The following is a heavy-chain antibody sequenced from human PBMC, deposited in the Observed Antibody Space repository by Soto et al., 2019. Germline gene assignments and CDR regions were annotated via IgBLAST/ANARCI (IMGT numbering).Heavy chain of an antibody. J-gene: IGHJ4*02. V-gene: IGHV3-7*01. Sequence: EVQLVESGGGLVQPGGSLRLSCEASGFMFSPYWMSWVRQDPGKGLEWVATISGGASDKFYVDSVKGRFTISRDDAKNSVYLHLNSLSDEDTAVYYCVREDWHRFDSWGQGTLVTVSS. CDR3: VREDWHRFDS. D-gene: IGHD2-21*01. CDR1: GFMFSPYW. CDR2: ISGGASDK.